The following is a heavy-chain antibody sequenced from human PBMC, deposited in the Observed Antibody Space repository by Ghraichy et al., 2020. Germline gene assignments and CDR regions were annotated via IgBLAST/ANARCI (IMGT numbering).Heavy chain of an antibody. V-gene: IGHV4-4*09. CDR1: GDSISAYY. D-gene: IGHD4-17*01. J-gene: IGHJ4*02. Sequence: SQTLSLTCAVSGDSISAYYWNWIRQTPGKGLEWIANIRPSGNTNYNPSLKSRVTLSVDTSLNHFSLKLHSVTAADTAVYYCARRGDYARAFLDYWGQGLLVTVSS. CDR2: IRPSGNT. CDR3: ARRGDYARAFLDY.